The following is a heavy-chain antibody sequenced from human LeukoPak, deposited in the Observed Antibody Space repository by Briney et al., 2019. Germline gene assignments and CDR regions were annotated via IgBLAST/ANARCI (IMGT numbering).Heavy chain of an antibody. CDR1: GYSFTSYW. D-gene: IGHD3-10*01. CDR2: IYPADSDT. Sequence: GESLKISCKASGYSFTSYWIGWVRQMPGKGLEWMGIIYPADSDTKYSPSFQGQVTVSADKSISTAYLQWSSLKASDSAMYYCARALDSGSAFDIWGQGTLVTVSS. CDR3: ARALDSGSAFDI. V-gene: IGHV5-51*01. J-gene: IGHJ4*02.